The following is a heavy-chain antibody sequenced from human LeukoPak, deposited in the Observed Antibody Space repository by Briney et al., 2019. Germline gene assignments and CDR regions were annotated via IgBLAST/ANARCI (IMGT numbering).Heavy chain of an antibody. Sequence: GGSLRLSCAVSGFTFSSYSMNWVRQAPGKGLEWVSAISGSGGSTYYADSVKGRFTISRDNSKNTLYLQMNSLRAEDTAVYYCAKGGRYYYDSSGYYSYYDYWGQGTLVTVSS. J-gene: IGHJ4*02. CDR1: GFTFSSYS. CDR3: AKGGRYYYDSSGYYSYYDY. V-gene: IGHV3-23*01. D-gene: IGHD3-22*01. CDR2: ISGSGGST.